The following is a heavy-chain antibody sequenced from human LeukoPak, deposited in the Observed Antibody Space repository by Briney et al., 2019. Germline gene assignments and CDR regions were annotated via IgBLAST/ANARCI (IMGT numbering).Heavy chain of an antibody. V-gene: IGHV5-51*01. J-gene: IGHJ6*02. Sequence: GESLKISCKGSGYSFTSYWIGWVRQMPGKGLEWMGIIYPGDSDTRYSPPFQGQVTISADKSISTAYLQWSSLKASDTAMYYCARRGTGDGYYYGMDVWGQGTTVTVSS. CDR1: GYSFTSYW. D-gene: IGHD7-27*01. CDR2: IYPGDSDT. CDR3: ARRGTGDGYYYGMDV.